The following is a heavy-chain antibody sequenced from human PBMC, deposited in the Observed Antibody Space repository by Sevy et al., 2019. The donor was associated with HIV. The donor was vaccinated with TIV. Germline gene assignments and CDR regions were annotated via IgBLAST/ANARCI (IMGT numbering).Heavy chain of an antibody. CDR2: ISADNGNK. D-gene: IGHD6-13*01. CDR1: GYTFSNYA. Sequence: ASVKVSCKASGYTFSNYAVSWVRQAPGQGLEWLGWISADNGNKKYAQKFQGRVTMTTDTSTSTAYMELRILRSDDTAVYYCASESRAAGKDYWGQGTLVTVSS. J-gene: IGHJ4*02. CDR3: ASESRAAGKDY. V-gene: IGHV1-18*01.